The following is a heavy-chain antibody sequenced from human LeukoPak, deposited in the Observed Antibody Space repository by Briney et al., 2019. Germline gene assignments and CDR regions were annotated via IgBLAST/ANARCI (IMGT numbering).Heavy chain of an antibody. CDR1: GGTFSSYA. CDR2: IIPIFGTA. J-gene: IGHJ5*02. Sequence: GASVKVSCKASGGTFSSYAISWVRQAPGQGLEWMGGIIPIFGTANYAQKFQGRVTITTGESTSTAYMELSSLRSEDMAVYFCARGSSGSYYGYNWFDPWGQGTLVTVSS. CDR3: ARGSSGSYYGYNWFDP. V-gene: IGHV1-69*05. D-gene: IGHD1-26*01.